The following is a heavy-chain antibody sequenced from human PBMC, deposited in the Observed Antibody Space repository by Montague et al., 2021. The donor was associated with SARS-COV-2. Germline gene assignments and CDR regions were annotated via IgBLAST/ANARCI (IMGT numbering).Heavy chain of an antibody. D-gene: IGHD3-10*01. V-gene: IGHV3-23*01. CDR2: VSDTGGGT. J-gene: IGHJ4*02. Sequence: SRRLSCAASGFPFKNYAMGWVRQAPGKGLEWVSAVSDTGGGTYYADSVKGRFTISRDNGRNSVHLQMNSLRAEDTALYYCAKDDGSGNYYNGLYENWGQGTRVTVSS. CDR3: AKDDGSGNYYNGLYEN. CDR1: GFPFKNYA.